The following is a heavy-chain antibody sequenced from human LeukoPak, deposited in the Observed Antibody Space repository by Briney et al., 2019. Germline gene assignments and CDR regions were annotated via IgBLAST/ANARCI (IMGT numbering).Heavy chain of an antibody. J-gene: IGHJ4*02. CDR3: ARGVSFDY. Sequence: PSETLSLTCAVYGGSFSGYYWSWIRQPPGKGLEWIGEINHSGSTNYNPSLKSRVTISVDTSKNQFSLKLSSVTAADTAVYYCARGVSFDYWGQGTLVTVSS. CDR2: INHSGST. V-gene: IGHV4-34*01. CDR1: GGSFSGYY.